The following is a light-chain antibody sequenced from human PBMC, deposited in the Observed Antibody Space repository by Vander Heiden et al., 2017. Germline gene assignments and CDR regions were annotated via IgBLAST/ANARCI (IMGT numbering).Light chain of an antibody. J-gene: IGKJ2*01. CDR3: QQDNNWPPYT. CDR2: GAS. V-gene: IGKV3-15*01. CDR1: QSVSSN. Sequence: EIVMTHSPSPLSVSPGERATLSCRASQSVSSNLAWYQQKPGQAPRLLIYGASTRATGIPARFSGSGYGTEFTLTISSRQSEDFAVYYCQQDNNWPPYTFGQGTKLEIK.